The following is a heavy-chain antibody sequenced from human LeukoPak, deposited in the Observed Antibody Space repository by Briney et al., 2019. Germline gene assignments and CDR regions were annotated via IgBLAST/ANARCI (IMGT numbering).Heavy chain of an antibody. Sequence: SETLSLTCAVYGGSFSGYYWSWLRQPPGKGLEWIGEINHSGSTIYNPSLESRVTILVDTSKNQFSLKLNSVTAADTAVYYCARVLYNIVVVPRNWFDPWGQGTLVTVSS. CDR2: INHSGST. CDR1: GGSFSGYY. D-gene: IGHD2-2*01. CDR3: ARVLYNIVVVPRNWFDP. J-gene: IGHJ5*02. V-gene: IGHV4-34*01.